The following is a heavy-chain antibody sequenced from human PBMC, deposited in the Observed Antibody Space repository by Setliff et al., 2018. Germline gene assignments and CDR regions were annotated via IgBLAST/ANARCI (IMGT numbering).Heavy chain of an antibody. CDR1: GGTFSSYA. CDR2: IIPIFGTA. Sequence: ASVKVSCKASGGTFSSYAISWVRQAPGQGLEWMGGIIPIFGTANYAQKFQGRVTITADESTGTAYMELGSLRSEDTAVYYCARDSRGLVPAAIEGSYYYYGMDVWGQGTTVTVS. V-gene: IGHV1-69*13. D-gene: IGHD2-2*02. J-gene: IGHJ6*02. CDR3: ARDSRGLVPAAIEGSYYYYGMDV.